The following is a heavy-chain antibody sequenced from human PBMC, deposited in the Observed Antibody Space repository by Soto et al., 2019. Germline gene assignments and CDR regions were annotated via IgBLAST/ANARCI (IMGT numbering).Heavy chain of an antibody. Sequence: SVTLSLTCSLFLSSIYNYYWSWIIQPSRWGLYWIGYIYSSGSTNFSPSLSSRVTMSLDTSKSQFSLRLDSVSAADTAVYYCAREDKTVSCPGGTCSPPRGIDVWGQGTTVT. CDR3: AREDKTVSCPGGTCSPPRGIDV. CDR1: LSSIYNYY. CDR2: IYSSGST. D-gene: IGHD2-8*02. V-gene: IGHV4-59*01. J-gene: IGHJ6*02.